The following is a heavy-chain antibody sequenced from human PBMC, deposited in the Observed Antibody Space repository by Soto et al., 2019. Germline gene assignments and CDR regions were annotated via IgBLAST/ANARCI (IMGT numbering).Heavy chain of an antibody. CDR2: ISGSGGST. J-gene: IGHJ6*02. V-gene: IGHV3-23*01. D-gene: IGHD2-2*01. Sequence: PGGSLRLSCAASGFTFSSYAMSWVRQAPGKGLEWVSAISGSGGSTYYADPVKGRFTISRDNSKNTLYLQMNSLRAEDTAVYYCAKVVVPAAKYYYYGMDVWGQGTTVTVSS. CDR3: AKVVVPAAKYYYYGMDV. CDR1: GFTFSSYA.